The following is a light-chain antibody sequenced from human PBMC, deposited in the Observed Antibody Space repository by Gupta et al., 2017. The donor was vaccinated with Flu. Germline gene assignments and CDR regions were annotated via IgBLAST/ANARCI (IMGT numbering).Light chain of an antibody. CDR1: QSVSSY. Sequence: ATLSLSPGERATLSCRASQSVSSYLAWYQQKPGQAPRLLIYDASNRATGIPARFSGSGYGTDFTLTISSREPEDFAVYYCQQPSNWPPFTFGHGTKVDIK. J-gene: IGKJ3*01. CDR3: QQPSNWPPFT. V-gene: IGKV3-11*01. CDR2: DAS.